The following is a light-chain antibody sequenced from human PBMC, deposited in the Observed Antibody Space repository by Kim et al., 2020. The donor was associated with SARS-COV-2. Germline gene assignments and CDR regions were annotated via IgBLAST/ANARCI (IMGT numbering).Light chain of an antibody. Sequence: QSALTQPASVSGSPGQSITISCTGTSNDVGGYNYVSWYQQHPGKAPKVIIYDVTNRPSGVSNRFSGSKSGNTASLTISLLQAEDESDYCCSSYTSSTTLVFGGGTQLTVL. CDR1: SNDVGGYNY. J-gene: IGLJ3*02. V-gene: IGLV2-14*03. CDR3: SSYTSSTTLV. CDR2: DVT.